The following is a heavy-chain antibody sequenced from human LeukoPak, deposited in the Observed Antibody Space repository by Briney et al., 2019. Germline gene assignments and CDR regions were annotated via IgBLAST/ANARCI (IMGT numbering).Heavy chain of an antibody. CDR1: GGSFSGYY. J-gene: IGHJ4*02. CDR2: INHSGST. D-gene: IGHD2-8*01. Sequence: SETLSLTCAVYGGSFSGYYWSWIRQPPGKGLEWIGEINHSGSTNYNPSLKSRVTTSVDTSKNQFSLKLSSVTAADTAVYYCARVYCTNGVCSEDDYWGQGTLVTVSS. V-gene: IGHV4-34*01. CDR3: ARVYCTNGVCSEDDY.